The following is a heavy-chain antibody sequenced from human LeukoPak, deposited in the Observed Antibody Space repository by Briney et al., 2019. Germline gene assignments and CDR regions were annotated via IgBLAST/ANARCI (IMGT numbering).Heavy chain of an antibody. CDR2: IIPILGIA. V-gene: IGHV1-69*04. CDR1: GGTFSSYA. CDR3: ARGGLERWLQLDY. D-gene: IGHD5-24*01. Sequence: ASVKVSCKASGGTFSSYAISWVRQAPGQGLEWMGRIIPILGIANYAQKFQGRVTMTTDTSTSTAYMELRSLRSDDTAVYYCARGGLERWLQLDYWGRGTLVTVSS. J-gene: IGHJ4*02.